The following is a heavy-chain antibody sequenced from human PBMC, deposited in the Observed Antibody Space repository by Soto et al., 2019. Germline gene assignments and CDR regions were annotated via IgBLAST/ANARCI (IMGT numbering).Heavy chain of an antibody. CDR3: AREIVTAGGNNYFDP. D-gene: IGHD2-21*02. Sequence: PSETLSLTCGVSGGTVASSHWWSWVRQCPGRGLEWIGNVYHTGDTNFNPSLQSRVTFSVDKSNNQFSLRLTSVTAADTAVYFCAREIVTAGGNNYFDPWGPGTTVTVSS. V-gene: IGHV4-4*02. CDR2: VYHTGDT. J-gene: IGHJ5*02. CDR1: GGTVASSHW.